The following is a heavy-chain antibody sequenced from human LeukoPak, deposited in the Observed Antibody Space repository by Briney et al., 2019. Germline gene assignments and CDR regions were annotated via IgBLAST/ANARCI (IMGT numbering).Heavy chain of an antibody. D-gene: IGHD3-22*01. CDR1: GGSISSGDYY. Sequence: PSETLSLTCTVSGGSISSGDYYWSWIRQPPGKGLEWIGYIYYSGSTYYNPSLKSRDTISVDTSKNQFSLKLSSVTAADTAVYYCAKWFPNSPFDYWGQGTLVTVSS. CDR3: AKWFPNSPFDY. J-gene: IGHJ4*02. V-gene: IGHV4-30-4*08. CDR2: IYYSGST.